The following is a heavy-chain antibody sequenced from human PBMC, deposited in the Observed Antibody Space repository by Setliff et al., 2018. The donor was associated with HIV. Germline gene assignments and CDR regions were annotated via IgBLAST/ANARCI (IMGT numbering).Heavy chain of an antibody. Sequence: ASETLSLTCAVYGGSFSGYYWRWIRQPPGKGLEWIGEINHSGSTTYNPSLKRRVTISVDTSKNQFYLRLSSVTAADTAVYFCASKSSSSEEGVYFFDYWGQGTLVTVSS. D-gene: IGHD6-6*01. CDR1: GGSFSGYY. J-gene: IGHJ4*02. V-gene: IGHV4-34*01. CDR3: ASKSSSSEEGVYFFDY. CDR2: INHSGST.